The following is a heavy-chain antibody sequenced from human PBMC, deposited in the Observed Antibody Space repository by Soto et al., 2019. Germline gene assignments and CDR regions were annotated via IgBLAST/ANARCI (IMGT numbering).Heavy chain of an antibody. J-gene: IGHJ4*02. CDR3: ARGLPLAADY. Sequence: QVQLVQSGAEEKKPGASVKVSCKASGYTFTSYAMHWVRQAPGQRLEWMGWINAGNGNTKYSQKFXGXVXLXXDTSASTAYMELSSLRSEDTAVYYCARGLPLAADYWGQGTLVTVSS. CDR2: INAGNGNT. CDR1: GYTFTSYA. V-gene: IGHV1-3*05.